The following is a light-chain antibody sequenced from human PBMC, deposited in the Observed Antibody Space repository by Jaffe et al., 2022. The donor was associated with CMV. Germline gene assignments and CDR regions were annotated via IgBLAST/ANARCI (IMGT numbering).Light chain of an antibody. CDR2: AAS. V-gene: IGKV1-39*01. CDR3: QQSYNTPWT. CDR1: QSIGIF. Sequence: DIQVTQSPSSLSASAGGRVTITCRASQSIGIFLNWYQEKPGKAPKLLIYAASSLQGGVPSRFSGSGSGTDFTLTITSLQPEDCATYYCQQSYNTPWTFGQGTKVEIK. J-gene: IGKJ1*01.